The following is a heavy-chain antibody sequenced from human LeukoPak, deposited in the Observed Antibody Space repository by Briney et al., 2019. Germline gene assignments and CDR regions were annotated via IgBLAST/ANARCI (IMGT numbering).Heavy chain of an antibody. D-gene: IGHD2-21*01. Sequence: GGSLRLSCAASGFTFSSYDMSWVRQAPGKGLEWVSATSSSDPGTYYADSVRGRFTISRDNSKNTLYLHMKSLRAEDAAVYYCAKAPVTSCRGAYCYPFDSWGQGTVVTVSS. V-gene: IGHV3-23*01. CDR1: GFTFSSYD. CDR2: TSSSDPGT. J-gene: IGHJ4*02. CDR3: AKAPVTSCRGAYCYPFDS.